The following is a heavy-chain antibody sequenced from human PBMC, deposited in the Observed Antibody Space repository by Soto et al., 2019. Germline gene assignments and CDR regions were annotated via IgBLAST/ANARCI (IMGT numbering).Heavy chain of an antibody. CDR2: IYPSGST. Sequence: PSETLSLTCTVSGGSISSYYWSLIRQPAGKGLEWIGRIYPSGSTNYNPSLKSRVTMSVDTSKNQFSLKLSSVTAVVTAVYYCARYCSSTSCYRHYLDYWGQGTMVTVSS. CDR1: GGSISSYY. J-gene: IGHJ4*02. D-gene: IGHD2-2*01. CDR3: ARYCSSTSCYRHYLDY. V-gene: IGHV4-4*07.